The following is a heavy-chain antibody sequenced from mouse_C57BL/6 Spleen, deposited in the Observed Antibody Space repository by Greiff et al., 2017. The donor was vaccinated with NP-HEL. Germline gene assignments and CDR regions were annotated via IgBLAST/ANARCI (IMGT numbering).Heavy chain of an antibody. CDR3: ARQNNFGY. V-gene: IGHV5-17*01. CDR1: GFTFSDYG. Sequence: EVHLVESGGGLVKPGGSLKLSCAASGFTFSDYGMHWVRQAPEKGLEWVAYISSGSSTIYYADTVKGRFTISRENAKNTLFLQMTSLGSEDTAMYYCARQNNFGYWGQGTTLTVSS. J-gene: IGHJ2*01. CDR2: ISSGSSTI.